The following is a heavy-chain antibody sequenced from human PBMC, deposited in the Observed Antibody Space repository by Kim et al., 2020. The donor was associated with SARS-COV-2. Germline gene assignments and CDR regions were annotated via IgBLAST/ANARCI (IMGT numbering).Heavy chain of an antibody. V-gene: IGHV4-34*01. J-gene: IGHJ4*02. CDR1: GGSFSGYF. CDR3: ARAGEVPTMFFFDY. D-gene: IGHD3-9*01. Sequence: SETLSLTCAVDGGSFSGYFWSWIRQPPGKGLEWIGEINNGGITNYNPSIMSRVTMSVDTTKKQFSLKLSSVTAADTADYYCARAGEVPTMFFFDYWGLGSLVTVSS. CDR2: INNGGIT.